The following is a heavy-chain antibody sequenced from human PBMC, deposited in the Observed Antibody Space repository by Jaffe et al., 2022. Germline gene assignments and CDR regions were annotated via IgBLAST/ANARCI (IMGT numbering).Heavy chain of an antibody. Sequence: EVQLVESGGDLVQPGRSLRLSCSASGFTFADFPVTWVRQAPGKGLECVGFVRTKDLGGATEYAASVKGRFTMSRDDSKSIAYLEINSLKIDDTAVYYCTRAGGVKGYSSAYWGRGTLVTVSS. J-gene: IGHJ4*02. CDR1: GFTFADFP. CDR2: VRTKDLGGAT. D-gene: IGHD5-18*01. CDR3: TRAGGVKGYSSAY. V-gene: IGHV3-49*04.